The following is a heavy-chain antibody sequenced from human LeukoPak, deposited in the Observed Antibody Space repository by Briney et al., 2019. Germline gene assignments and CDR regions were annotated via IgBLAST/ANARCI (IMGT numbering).Heavy chain of an antibody. J-gene: IGHJ6*03. CDR2: INPNSGGT. CDR3: ARTVAPQYCTGGVCYYYYYYMDV. Sequence: ASVKASCKASGYTLTGYYMHWVRQAPGQGLEWMGWINPNSGGTNYAQKFQGRVTMTRDTSISTAYMELSRLRSDDTAVYYCARTVAPQYCTGGVCYYYYYYMDVWGKGTTVTVSS. CDR1: GYTLTGYY. D-gene: IGHD2-8*02. V-gene: IGHV1-2*02.